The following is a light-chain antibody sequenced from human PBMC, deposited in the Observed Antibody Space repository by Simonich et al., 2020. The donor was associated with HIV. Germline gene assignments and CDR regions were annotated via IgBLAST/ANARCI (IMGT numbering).Light chain of an antibody. J-gene: IGLJ7*01. CDR2: EGN. CDR3: CSYAGSTTAV. Sequence: QSVLTQPASMSGSPGQSITISCTGTSSDVGSSNFVSWYQQHPEKAPKLIIYEGNKRPSGVSNRFSGSKAGNTASLTISGLQAEDEADYYCCSYAGSTTAVFGGGTQLTVL. V-gene: IGLV2-23*01. CDR1: SSDVGSSNF.